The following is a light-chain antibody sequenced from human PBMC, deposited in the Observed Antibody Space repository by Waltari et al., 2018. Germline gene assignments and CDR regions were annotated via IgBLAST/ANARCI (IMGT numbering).Light chain of an antibody. V-gene: IGKV4-1*01. CDR1: QSVLYSSNNKNY. CDR2: WAS. CDR3: QQYYSTPLT. Sequence: DIVMTQSPDSLAVSLDARDTINCKSSQSVLYSSNNKNYLAWYQQKPGQPPKLLIYWASTRESGVPDRFSGSGSGTDFTLTISSLQAEDVAVYYCQQYYSTPLTFGGGTKVEIK. J-gene: IGKJ4*01.